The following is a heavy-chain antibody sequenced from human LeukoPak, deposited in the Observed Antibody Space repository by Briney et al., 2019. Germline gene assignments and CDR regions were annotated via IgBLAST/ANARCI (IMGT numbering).Heavy chain of an antibody. Sequence: PGGSLRLSCAASGFTFSSYSMNWVRQAPGKGLEWVSYISSSSSTIYYADSVKGRFTISRDNAKNSLYLQMNSLRAEDTAVYYCARDSSSWYREYYFDYWGQGTLVTVSS. CDR1: GFTFSSYS. CDR2: ISSSSSTI. V-gene: IGHV3-48*01. J-gene: IGHJ4*02. D-gene: IGHD6-13*01. CDR3: ARDSSSWYREYYFDY.